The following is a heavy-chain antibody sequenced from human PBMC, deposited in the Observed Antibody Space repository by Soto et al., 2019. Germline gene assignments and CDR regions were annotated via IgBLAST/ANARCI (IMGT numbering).Heavy chain of an antibody. CDR1: GYTFSSYS. CDR3: ASDKFPGDPREAFDV. D-gene: IGHD7-27*01. V-gene: IGHV3-48*02. J-gene: IGHJ3*01. Sequence: EEQLVESGGGLIQPGGSLRLSCAASGYTFSSYSLIWVRQSPGKGLEWVSYIGASGTTIYYGDSVKGRFTVSRDKATNSLCLEMNSLRDEDTAVCYCASDKFPGDPREAFDVCGQATMVTVSS. CDR2: IGASGTTI.